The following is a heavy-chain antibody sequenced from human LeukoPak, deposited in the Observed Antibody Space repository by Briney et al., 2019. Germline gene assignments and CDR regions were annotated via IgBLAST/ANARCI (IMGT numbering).Heavy chain of an antibody. J-gene: IGHJ6*02. Sequence: SETLSLTCAVYGGSFSGYYWSWIRQPPGKGLEWIGEINHSGSTNYNPSLKSRVTISVDTSKNQFSLKLSSVTAADTAVYYCARGDVGSVLYYYYYGMDVWGQGTTVTVSS. CDR2: INHSGST. D-gene: IGHD2-8*01. V-gene: IGHV4-34*01. CDR1: GGSFSGYY. CDR3: ARGDVGSVLYYYYYGMDV.